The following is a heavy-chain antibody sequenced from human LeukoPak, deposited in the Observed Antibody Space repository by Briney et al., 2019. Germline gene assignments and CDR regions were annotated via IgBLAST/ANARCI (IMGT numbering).Heavy chain of an antibody. CDR1: GSTFSSYG. D-gene: IGHD3-10*01. CDR2: ISYDGSNK. V-gene: IGHV3-30*18. Sequence: GGSLRLSCAASGSTFSSYGMHWVRQAPGKGLEWVAVISYDGSNKYYADSVKGRFTISRDNSKNTLYLQMNSLRAEDTAVYYCAKDRGAYYFDYWGQGTLVTVSS. J-gene: IGHJ4*02. CDR3: AKDRGAYYFDY.